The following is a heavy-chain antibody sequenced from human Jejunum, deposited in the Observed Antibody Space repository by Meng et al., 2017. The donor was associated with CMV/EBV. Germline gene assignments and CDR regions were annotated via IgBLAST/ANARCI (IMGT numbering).Heavy chain of an antibody. CDR3: ARDDSSTWHRNFDS. V-gene: IGHV4-61*01. J-gene: IGHJ4*02. CDR2: IYYSGST. D-gene: IGHD6-13*01. CDR1: GELVSSGSYY. Sequence: SGELVSSGSYYWSWIRQPPGKGLEWIGYIYYSGSTNHNPSLKSRVTLSADKSKNQFSLKLTSVTAADTAVYYCARDDSSTWHRNFDSWGQGILVTVSS.